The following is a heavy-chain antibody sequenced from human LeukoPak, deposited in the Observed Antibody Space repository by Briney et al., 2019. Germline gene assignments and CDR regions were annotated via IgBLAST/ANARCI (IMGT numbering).Heavy chain of an antibody. J-gene: IGHJ4*02. V-gene: IGHV3-33*01. CDR3: ARDSRQAFDY. CDR1: GFTFSSYG. CDR2: IWYDGSDK. D-gene: IGHD2-2*01. Sequence: GRSLRLSCAASGFTFSSYGMHWVRQAPGKGLEWVAVIWYDGSDKYYADSVKGRFTISRDNSKNTLYLQMNSLRAEDTAVYYCARDSRQAFDYWGQGTLVTVSS.